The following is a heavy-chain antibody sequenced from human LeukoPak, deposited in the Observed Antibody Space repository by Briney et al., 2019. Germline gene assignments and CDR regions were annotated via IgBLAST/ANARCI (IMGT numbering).Heavy chain of an antibody. D-gene: IGHD1-26*01. CDR3: AKGSYYDSWFDP. CDR1: GFTFSSYA. Sequence: GGSLRLSCAASGFTFSSYAMSWVRQAPGKGLEWVSAISGSGSSTYYADSVKGRFTISRDNSKNTLYLQMNSLRAEDTAVYYCAKGSYYDSWFDPWGQGTLVTVSS. J-gene: IGHJ5*02. V-gene: IGHV3-23*01. CDR2: ISGSGSST.